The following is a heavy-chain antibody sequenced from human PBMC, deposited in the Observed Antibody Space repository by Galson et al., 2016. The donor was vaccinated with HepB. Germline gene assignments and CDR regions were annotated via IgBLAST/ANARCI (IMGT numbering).Heavy chain of an antibody. CDR3: ARMVSYGSPFDY. D-gene: IGHD5-18*01. J-gene: IGHJ4*02. Sequence: ETLSLTCAVSGDSISSDTWWSWVRQSPGKGLEWIGEIYHSGNTKYNPSLKSRVIISVDKSKNQFSLKLNFMTAADTAVYYCARMVSYGSPFDYWGQGTLVTVSS. CDR2: IYHSGNT. CDR1: GDSISSDTW. V-gene: IGHV4-4*02.